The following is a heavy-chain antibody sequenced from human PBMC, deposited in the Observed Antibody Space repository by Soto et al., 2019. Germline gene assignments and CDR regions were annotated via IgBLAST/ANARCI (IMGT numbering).Heavy chain of an antibody. CDR2: IYYSGST. V-gene: IGHV4-59*01. CDR3: VRGGPARVFDY. D-gene: IGHD3-10*01. Sequence: SETLSLTCTVSGGSISSYYWSWIRQPPGKGLEWIGYIYYSGSTNYNPSLKSRVTISVDTSKNQFSLKLSSVTAADTAVYYCVRGGPARVFDYWGQGTLVTVSS. J-gene: IGHJ4*02. CDR1: GGSISSYY.